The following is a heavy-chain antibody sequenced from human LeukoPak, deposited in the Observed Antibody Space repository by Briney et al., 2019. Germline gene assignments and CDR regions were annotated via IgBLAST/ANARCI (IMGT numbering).Heavy chain of an antibody. V-gene: IGHV3-48*03. CDR2: ISSSGSTI. Sequence: PGGSLRLSCAASGFTFSSYEMNWVRQAPGKGLEWVSYISSSGSTIYYADSVKGRFTISRDNAKNSLYLQMNSLRAEDTAVYYCARDMEDLYYGDIWGQGTLVTVSS. CDR3: ARDMEDLYYGDI. CDR1: GFTFSSYE. D-gene: IGHD1-1*01. J-gene: IGHJ4*02.